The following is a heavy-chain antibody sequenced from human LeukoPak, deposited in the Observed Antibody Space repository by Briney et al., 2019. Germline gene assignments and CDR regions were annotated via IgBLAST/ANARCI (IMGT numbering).Heavy chain of an antibody. Sequence: KASETLSLTCTVSGGSISSYYWSWIRQPPGKGLEWIEYIYYSGNANYNPSLKSRVTISVDTSKNQFSLKLASVSAADTAVYYCARGGTQLTFPVWGQGTLVTVSS. J-gene: IGHJ4*02. D-gene: IGHD4/OR15-4a*01. V-gene: IGHV4-59*01. CDR3: ARGGTQLTFPV. CDR2: IYYSGNA. CDR1: GGSISSYY.